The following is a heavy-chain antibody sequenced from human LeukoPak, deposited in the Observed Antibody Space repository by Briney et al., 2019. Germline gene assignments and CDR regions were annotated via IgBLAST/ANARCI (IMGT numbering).Heavy chain of an antibody. CDR1: GGSFSGYY. V-gene: IGHV4-34*01. D-gene: IGHD2-2*01. CDR3: ARLEGEPAAKPGANYYYYYMDV. Sequence: SGTLSLTCAVYGGSFSGYYWSWIRQPPGKGLEWIGEINHSGSTNYSPSLKSRVTISVDTSKNQFSLKLSSVTAADTAVYYCARLEGEPAAKPGANYYYYYMDVWGKGTTVTISS. CDR2: INHSGST. J-gene: IGHJ6*03.